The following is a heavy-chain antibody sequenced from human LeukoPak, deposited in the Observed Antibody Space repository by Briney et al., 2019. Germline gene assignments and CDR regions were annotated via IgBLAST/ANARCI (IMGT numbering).Heavy chain of an antibody. CDR3: ATSIAAAGEFDY. V-gene: IGHV3-30*03. CDR1: GFTFSSYG. Sequence: PGGSLRLSCAASGFTFSSYGMHWVRQAPGKGLEWVAVISYDGSNKYYADSVKGRFTISRDNSKNTLYLQMNSLRAEDTAVYYCATSIAAAGEFDYWGQGTLVTVSS. J-gene: IGHJ4*02. D-gene: IGHD6-13*01. CDR2: ISYDGSNK.